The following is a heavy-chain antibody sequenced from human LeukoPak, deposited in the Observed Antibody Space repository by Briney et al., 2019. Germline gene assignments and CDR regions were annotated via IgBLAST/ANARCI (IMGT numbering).Heavy chain of an antibody. CDR2: IYYSGST. V-gene: IGHV4-61*01. J-gene: IGHJ6*04. CDR3: ARDRYNWNDEMGDYYYYGMDV. Sequence: SETLSLTCTVSGGSVSSGSYYWSWIRQPPGKGLEWIGYIYYSGSTNYNPSLKSRVTISVDTSKNQFSLKLSSVTAADTAVYYCARDRYNWNDEMGDYYYYGMDVWGKGTTVTVSS. CDR1: GGSVSSGSYY. D-gene: IGHD1-1*01.